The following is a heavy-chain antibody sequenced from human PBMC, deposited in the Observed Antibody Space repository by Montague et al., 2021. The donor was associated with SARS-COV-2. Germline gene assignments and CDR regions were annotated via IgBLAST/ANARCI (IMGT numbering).Heavy chain of an antibody. J-gene: IGHJ3*02. D-gene: IGHD3-9*01. Sequence: SETLSLTCAVSRGSFSNYYWTWICQSPGKGLEWIGEINQGGAPNYTPSLKSRVTISLDTSKKQISLKLNSVTVADTAVFFCARGRPVQGSFRHFDSISSGAFDIWAQGSLVIVSS. CDR1: RGSFSNYY. CDR2: INQGGAP. CDR3: ARGRPVQGSFRHFDSISSGAFDI. V-gene: IGHV4-34*01.